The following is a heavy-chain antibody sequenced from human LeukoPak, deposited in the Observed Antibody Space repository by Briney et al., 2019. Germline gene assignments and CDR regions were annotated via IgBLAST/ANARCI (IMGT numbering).Heavy chain of an antibody. Sequence: ASVKVSCKASGYTFTSYDINWLRQATGQGLEWIGWMNPNSGNTGYAQKFQGRVTITRDTSTSTHYMEMRSLRSEDTAVYYCARDYGGNSGWFDPWGQGTLVTVSS. D-gene: IGHD4-23*01. CDR2: MNPNSGNT. V-gene: IGHV1-8*02. J-gene: IGHJ5*02. CDR1: GYTFTSYD. CDR3: ARDYGGNSGWFDP.